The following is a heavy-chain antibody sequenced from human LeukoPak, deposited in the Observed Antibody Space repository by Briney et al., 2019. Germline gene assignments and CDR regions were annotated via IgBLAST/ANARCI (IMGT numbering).Heavy chain of an antibody. J-gene: IGHJ4*02. V-gene: IGHV3-66*01. CDR1: GFTVSSNY. D-gene: IGHD3-22*01. Sequence: GGSLRLSCAASGFTVSSNYLSWVRQAPGKGLEWGTVIYSGGSTYYADSVKGRFTISRDNSKNTLYLQMNSLRAEDTAVYYCARVRDSKIDYWGQGTLVTVSS. CDR3: ARVRDSKIDY. CDR2: IYSGGST.